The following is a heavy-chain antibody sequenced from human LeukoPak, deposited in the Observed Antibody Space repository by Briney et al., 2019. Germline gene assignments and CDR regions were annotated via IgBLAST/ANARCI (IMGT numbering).Heavy chain of an antibody. Sequence: GGSLRLSCAASGFTFSSYWMSWVRQAPGKGLEWVANIKQDGSEKYYGDSVKGRFTISRDNAKNSLYLQMNSLRAEDTAVYYCATYYYESSGYYYGHWGQGTLVTVSS. CDR3: ATYYYESSGYYYGH. CDR2: IKQDGSEK. CDR1: GFTFSSYW. D-gene: IGHD3-22*01. V-gene: IGHV3-7*03. J-gene: IGHJ4*02.